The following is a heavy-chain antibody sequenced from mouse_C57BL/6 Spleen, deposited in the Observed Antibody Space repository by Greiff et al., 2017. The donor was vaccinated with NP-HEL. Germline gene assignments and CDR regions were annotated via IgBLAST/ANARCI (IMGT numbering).Heavy chain of an antibody. CDR1: GFNIKNTY. J-gene: IGHJ3*01. D-gene: IGHD1-1*01. V-gene: IGHV14-3*01. CDR2: IDPANGNT. Sequence: EVQRVESVAELVRPGASVKLSCTASGFNIKNTYMHWVKQRPEQGLEWIGRIDPANGNTKYAPKFQGKATITAATSSNTAYLQLSSLTSEDTAIYYCGYGSSFAYWGQGTLVTVSA. CDR3: GYGSSFAY.